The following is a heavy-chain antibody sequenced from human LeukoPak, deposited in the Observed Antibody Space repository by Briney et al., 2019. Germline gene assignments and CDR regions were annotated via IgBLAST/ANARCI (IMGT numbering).Heavy chain of an antibody. CDR1: GGSISSSSYY. V-gene: IGHV4-39*07. Sequence: SETLSLTCPVSGGSISSSSYYWGWIRRPPGKGLEWIGSIYYSGSTYYNPSLKSRVTISVDTSKNQFSLKLSSVTAADTAVYYCARETTGGYYDSSGYPYYYYYGMDVWGQGTTVTVSS. D-gene: IGHD3-22*01. J-gene: IGHJ6*02. CDR3: ARETTGGYYDSSGYPYYYYYGMDV. CDR2: IYYSGST.